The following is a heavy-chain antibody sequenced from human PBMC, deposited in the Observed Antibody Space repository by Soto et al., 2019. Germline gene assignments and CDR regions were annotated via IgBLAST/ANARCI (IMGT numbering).Heavy chain of an antibody. J-gene: IGHJ5*02. CDR1: GYTFTNYA. CDR3: AILRYFGEGMGFDP. V-gene: IGHV1-3*01. CDR2: INDGNGNA. D-gene: IGHD3-9*01. Sequence: QVQLVQSGAEVKKPGASVKVSCKASGYTFTNYAMHWVRQAPGQRLEWMGWINDGNGNAKYSQKFQGRVTITRDTSASTDYMELSSLRSEDTAVYSCAILRYFGEGMGFDPWGQGTLVTVSS.